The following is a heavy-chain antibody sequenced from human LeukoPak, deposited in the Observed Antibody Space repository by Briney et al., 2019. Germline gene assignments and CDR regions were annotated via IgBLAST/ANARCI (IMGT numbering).Heavy chain of an antibody. CDR1: GYPFTSYY. CDR3: AGMDYGDYRMGY. Sequence: GAPVKVSFQASGYPFTSYYMHWVRPAPGQGLEWMGIINPSGGSTSYAQKFQGRVTMTRDTSTSTVYMELSSLRSEDTAVYYCAGMDYGDYRMGYWGQGTLVTVSS. V-gene: IGHV1-46*01. CDR2: INPSGGST. D-gene: IGHD4-17*01. J-gene: IGHJ4*02.